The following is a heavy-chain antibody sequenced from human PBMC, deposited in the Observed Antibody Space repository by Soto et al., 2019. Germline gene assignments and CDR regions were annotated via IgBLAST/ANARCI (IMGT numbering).Heavy chain of an antibody. CDR2: ISYDGSNK. V-gene: IGHV3-30*18. Sequence: QVQLVESGGGVVQPGRSLRLFCAASGFTFSSYGMHWVRQAPGKGLEWVAVISYDGSNKYYADSVKGRFTISRDNSKNTLYLQMNSLRAEDTAVYYCAKDDLIDYYFDYWGQGTLVTVSS. J-gene: IGHJ4*02. D-gene: IGHD3-22*01. CDR3: AKDDLIDYYFDY. CDR1: GFTFSSYG.